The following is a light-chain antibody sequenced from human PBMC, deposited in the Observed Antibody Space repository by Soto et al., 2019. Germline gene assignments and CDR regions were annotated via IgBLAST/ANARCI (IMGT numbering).Light chain of an antibody. CDR2: EVS. J-gene: IGLJ3*02. Sequence: QSALTQPASVSGSPGQSITISCTGTSSDVGGYDYVSWYQLHPGKAPKLMVFEVSNRPSGVSYRFSGSKSGNTASLAISGLRSEDEANYYCASWDDNLNGLFGGGTQLTVL. CDR1: SSDVGGYDY. CDR3: ASWDDNLNGL. V-gene: IGLV2-14*01.